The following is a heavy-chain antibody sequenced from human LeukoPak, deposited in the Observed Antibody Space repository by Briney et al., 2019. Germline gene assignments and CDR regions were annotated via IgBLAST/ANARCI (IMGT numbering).Heavy chain of an antibody. Sequence: SETLSLTCAVYGGSFSDYSWTWIRQPPGKGLEWIGEINPSGGTNHNPSLMSRVSMSVDTSKNQISLRVSSVTAADTAVYYCARVGYSFSINDWSRTGLGSHPSKYYYYMDVWGKGTTVTVSS. CDR2: INPSGGT. V-gene: IGHV4-34*01. CDR1: GGSFSDYS. CDR3: ARVGYSFSINDWSRTGLGSHPSKYYYYMDV. J-gene: IGHJ6*03. D-gene: IGHD5-18*01.